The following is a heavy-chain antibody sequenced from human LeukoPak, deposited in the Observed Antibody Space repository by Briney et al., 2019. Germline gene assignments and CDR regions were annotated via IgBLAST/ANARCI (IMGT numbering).Heavy chain of an antibody. CDR2: IYYSGST. D-gene: IGHD6-13*01. Sequence: SETLSLTCTVSGGSISSSSYYWGWIRQPPGKGLEWIGSIYYSGSTYYNPSLKSRVTISVDTSKNQFSLKLSSVTAADTAVYYCASVIAAAGSFDYWGQGTLSPSPQ. V-gene: IGHV4-39*01. J-gene: IGHJ4*02. CDR3: ASVIAAAGSFDY. CDR1: GGSISSSSYY.